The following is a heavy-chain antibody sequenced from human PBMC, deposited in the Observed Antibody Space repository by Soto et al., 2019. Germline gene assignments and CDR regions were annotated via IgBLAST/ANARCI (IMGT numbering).Heavy chain of an antibody. CDR3: GGGYSYGWGSNYYGMDV. D-gene: IGHD5-18*01. CDR1: GFTFTSSA. Sequence: SVKVSCKASGFTFTSSAMQWVRQARGQRLEWIGWIVVGSGNTNYAQKFQERVTITRDMSTSTAYMELSSLRSEDTAVYYCGGGYSYGWGSNYYGMDVWGQGTTVTVS. J-gene: IGHJ6*02. CDR2: IVVGSGNT. V-gene: IGHV1-58*02.